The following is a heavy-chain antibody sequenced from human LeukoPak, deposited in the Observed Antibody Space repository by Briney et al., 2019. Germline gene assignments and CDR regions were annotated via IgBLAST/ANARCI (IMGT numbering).Heavy chain of an antibody. CDR1: GFTFSRYD. J-gene: IGHJ3*02. CDR2: ISYDGSNR. CDR3: AIENRVRDGYNWDAFDI. Sequence: GGSLRLSCAASGFTFSRYDTHGVRHAPRKGLEWVAVISYDGSNRYYTDSVKGRFTIYRDNSKNTLFLQVNSLRAEDTAVYYCAIENRVRDGYNWDAFDIWGQGTMVTVSS. V-gene: IGHV3-30-3*01. D-gene: IGHD5-24*01.